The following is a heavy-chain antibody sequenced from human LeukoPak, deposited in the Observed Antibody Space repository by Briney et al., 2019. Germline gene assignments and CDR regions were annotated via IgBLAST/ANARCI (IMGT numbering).Heavy chain of an antibody. CDR3: ARERAVTGTDY. Sequence: ASVKVSCKASGGTFSSYAISWVRQAPGQGLEWMGWISPYNGITNYAQNIQDRVTMTTDTSTSTAYMELRSLISDDTAVYYCARERAVTGTDYWGQGTLVTVSS. V-gene: IGHV1-18*01. J-gene: IGHJ4*02. CDR2: ISPYNGIT. CDR1: GGTFSSYA. D-gene: IGHD6-19*01.